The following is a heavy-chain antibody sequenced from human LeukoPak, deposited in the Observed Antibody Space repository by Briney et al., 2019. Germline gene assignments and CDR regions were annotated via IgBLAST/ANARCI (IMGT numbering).Heavy chain of an antibody. Sequence: KPSQTLSLTCTVSGGSMNIGGYYWSWIRQHPGKGLEWIVHIYYSGSTYYNPSLKSRATISVDTSKNQFSLKLSSVTAADTAVYYCARDRGVAYFDYWGQGTLVTVSS. V-gene: IGHV4-31*03. CDR3: ARDRGVAYFDY. CDR1: GGSMNIGGYY. CDR2: IYYSGST. D-gene: IGHD5-12*01. J-gene: IGHJ4*02.